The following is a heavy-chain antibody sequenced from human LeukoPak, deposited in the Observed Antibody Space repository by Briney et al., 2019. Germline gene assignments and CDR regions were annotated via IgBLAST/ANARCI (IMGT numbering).Heavy chain of an antibody. CDR1: GFTFRNSA. CDR3: ARDMTTVTTGDY. Sequence: GGSLRLSCAASGFTFRNSAMHWVRQAPGKGLEWVAVISHDGTKSSYADSVKGRFTISRDNSKNTLYLQLNSLRAEDTAVYYCARDMTTVTTGDYWGQGTLVTVSS. V-gene: IGHV3-30-3*01. CDR2: ISHDGTKS. D-gene: IGHD4-17*01. J-gene: IGHJ4*02.